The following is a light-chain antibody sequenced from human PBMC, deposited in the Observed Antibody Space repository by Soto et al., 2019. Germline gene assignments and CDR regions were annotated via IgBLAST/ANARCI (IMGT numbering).Light chain of an antibody. Sequence: EMVLTQSQGTLSVSPGERATLSCLASQSVSNYLAWYQQKPGQAPRLLIYDASSRATGIPDRFGGSGSGTDFTLTISRLEPEDFAMYYCQQYGGSPQTFGRGTKVDIK. CDR3: QQYGGSPQT. J-gene: IGKJ1*01. V-gene: IGKV3-20*01. CDR2: DAS. CDR1: QSVSNY.